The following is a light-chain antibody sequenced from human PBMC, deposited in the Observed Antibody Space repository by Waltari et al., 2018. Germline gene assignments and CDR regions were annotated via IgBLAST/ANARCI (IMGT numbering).Light chain of an antibody. Sequence: DIVMTQSTDSLAVSLGERATINCNTSQSVLDRSKRRNILAWYQQKPRQPPKLLSYWASTREAGVPERFSGSGSGTEFTLTINNLQAEDVAVYYCQQYQISPPEYAFGQGTKLEI. CDR3: QQYQISPPEYA. J-gene: IGKJ2*01. CDR1: QSVLDRSKRRNI. V-gene: IGKV4-1*01. CDR2: WAS.